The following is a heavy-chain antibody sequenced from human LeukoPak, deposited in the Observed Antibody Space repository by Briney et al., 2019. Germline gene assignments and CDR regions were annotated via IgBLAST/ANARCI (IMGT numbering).Heavy chain of an antibody. Sequence: GGSLRLSCAAPGLTFTNYWMHRVRQAPGKGLESVAYIHPDGTEKYYMESLRGRFAISRDNAKNSLYLQMSNLRDEDTAVYYCTSRYDFWSGYFQGYYFDFWGQGSLVTVSS. J-gene: IGHJ4*02. V-gene: IGHV3-7*01. CDR3: TSRYDFWSGYFQGYYFDF. CDR2: IHPDGTEK. CDR1: GLTFTNYW. D-gene: IGHD3-3*01.